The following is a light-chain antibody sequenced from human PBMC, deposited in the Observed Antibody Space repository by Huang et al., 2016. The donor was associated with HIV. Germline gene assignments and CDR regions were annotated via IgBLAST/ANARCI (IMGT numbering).Light chain of an antibody. J-gene: IGKJ4*01. CDR1: QSLVNSDGNTY. CDR3: MQGTHWPLT. V-gene: IGKV2-30*01. CDR2: KVS. Sequence: VVMTQSPLSLPVTLGQPASISCRSSQSLVNSDGNTYLNWFHQRPGQSTRRLIYKVSNRDSGVPDRYSGSGSGTDFTLKISRVEAEDVGVYYCMQGTHWPLTFGGGTKVEIK.